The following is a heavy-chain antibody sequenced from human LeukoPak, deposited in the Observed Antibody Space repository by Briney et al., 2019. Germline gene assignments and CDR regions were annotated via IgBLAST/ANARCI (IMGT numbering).Heavy chain of an antibody. J-gene: IGHJ1*01. Sequence: GGSLRLSCAASGFTFSSYGMHWVRQAPGKGLEWVAFIRYDGSNKYYADSVKGRFTISRDNSKNTLYLQMNSLRAEDTAVYYCAKDAAPGKGYSSSWYQWYFQHWGQGTLVTVSS. CDR1: GFTFSSYG. CDR2: IRYDGSNK. D-gene: IGHD6-13*01. V-gene: IGHV3-30*02. CDR3: AKDAAPGKGYSSSWYQWYFQH.